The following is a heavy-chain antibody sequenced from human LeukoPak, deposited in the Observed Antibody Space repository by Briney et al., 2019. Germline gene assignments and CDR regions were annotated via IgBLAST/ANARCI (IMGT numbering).Heavy chain of an antibody. D-gene: IGHD2/OR15-2a*01. CDR2: ISSSSSYI. CDR3: ARDWFHAIDY. V-gene: IGHV3-21*06. CDR1: GFTFSSYS. J-gene: IGHJ4*02. Sequence: GGSLRLSCAASGFTFSSYSMNWVRQAPGKGLEWVASISSSSSYIYYADSVKGRFTISRDNAKNTLYLQMNSLRAEDTAVYYCARDWFHAIDYWGQGTLVTVSS.